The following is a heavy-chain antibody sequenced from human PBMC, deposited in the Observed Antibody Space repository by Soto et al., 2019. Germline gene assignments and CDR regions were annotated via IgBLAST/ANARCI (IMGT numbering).Heavy chain of an antibody. J-gene: IGHJ4*02. D-gene: IGHD6-6*01. V-gene: IGHV1-18*01. CDR2: FSAHNGNT. CDR1: GYIFTTYG. CDR3: ARGRDGDY. Sequence: QVHLVQSGAEVKKPGASVKVSCKGSGYIFTTYGITWVRQAPGQGLEWMGWFSAHNGNTNYAQKLQGRVTVTRDTSTSTDYMELRNLRSADTAVYDCARGRDGDYWGQGALVTVSS.